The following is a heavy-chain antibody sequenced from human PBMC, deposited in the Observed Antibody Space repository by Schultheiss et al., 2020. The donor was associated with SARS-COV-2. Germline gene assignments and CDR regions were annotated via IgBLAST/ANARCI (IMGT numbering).Heavy chain of an antibody. CDR2: INWNGGRI. D-gene: IGHD6-19*01. CDR1: GFTFDDYA. J-gene: IGHJ4*02. Sequence: GGSLRLSCAASGFTFDDYAMHWVRQAPGKGLEWVSGINWNGGRIGYVDSVKGRFTISRDNAKDSLFLQMNSLRAEDTALYFCVRGALAGPFDYWGQGISVTVSS. V-gene: IGHV3-20*04. CDR3: VRGALAGPFDY.